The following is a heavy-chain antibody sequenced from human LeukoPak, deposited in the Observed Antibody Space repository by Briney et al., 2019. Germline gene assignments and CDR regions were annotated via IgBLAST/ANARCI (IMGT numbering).Heavy chain of an antibody. CDR2: IHYSGST. D-gene: IGHD5-24*01. CDR3: ARRRVEMLGIGGSNWLLY. V-gene: IGHV4-59*08. Sequence: SETLSLTWPVACGSIRTCYWKWIRQPPGKGLEWIGRIHYSGSTKYNPSLESRVTISLDTSKNQFSLYRHSLTAADTAVYFCARRRVEMLGIGGSNWLLYWGQGSQVTVSS. CDR1: CGSIRTCY. J-gene: IGHJ4*02.